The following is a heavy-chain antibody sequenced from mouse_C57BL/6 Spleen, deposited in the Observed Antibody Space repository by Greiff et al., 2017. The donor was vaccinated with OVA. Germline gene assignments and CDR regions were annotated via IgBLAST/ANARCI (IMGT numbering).Heavy chain of an antibody. Sequence: EVMLVESEGGLVQPGRSMKLSCTASGFTFSDYYMAWVRQVPEKGLEWVANINYDGSSTYYLDSLKSRFIISRVNAKNILYLQMSSLKSEDTATYYCARAGAGYAMDYWGQGTSVTVSS. V-gene: IGHV5-16*01. J-gene: IGHJ4*01. CDR1: GFTFSDYY. CDR3: ARAGAGYAMDY. CDR2: INYDGSST.